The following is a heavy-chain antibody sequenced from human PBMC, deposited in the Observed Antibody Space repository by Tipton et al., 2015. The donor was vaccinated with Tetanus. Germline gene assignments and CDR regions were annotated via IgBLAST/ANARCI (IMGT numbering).Heavy chain of an antibody. D-gene: IGHD2-21*02. V-gene: IGHV4-31*02. CDR1: GDSVSGYY. CDR2: ISYTGTT. CDR3: ATVGLVTASVKY. J-gene: IGHJ4*01. Sequence: LRLSCTVSGDSVSGYYWSWIRQHPGKGLDWIGYISYTGTTHYNPSLKSRVTISLDRSKNQFSLKLTSVTAADTAVYYCATVGLVTASVKYWGQGTLVTVSS.